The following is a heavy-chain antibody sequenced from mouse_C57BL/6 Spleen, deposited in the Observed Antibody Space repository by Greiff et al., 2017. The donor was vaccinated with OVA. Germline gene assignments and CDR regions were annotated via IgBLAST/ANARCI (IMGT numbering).Heavy chain of an antibody. CDR1: GYTFTSYW. D-gene: IGHD4-1*01. CDR2: IYPGNSDT. CDR3: TRKREKTGPFDY. V-gene: IGHV1-5*01. Sequence: EVQLQQSGTVLARPGASVKMSCKTSGYTFTSYWMHWVKQRPGQGLEWIGAIYPGNSDTSYNQKFKGKAKLTAVTSASTAYMELSSLTNEDSAVYYCTRKREKTGPFDYWGQGTTLTVSS. J-gene: IGHJ2*01.